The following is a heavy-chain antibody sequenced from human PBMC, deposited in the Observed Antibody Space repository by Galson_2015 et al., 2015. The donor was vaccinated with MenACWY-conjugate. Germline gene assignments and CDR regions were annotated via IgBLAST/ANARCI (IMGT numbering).Heavy chain of an antibody. CDR2: INAGNGNT. J-gene: IGHJ4*02. Sequence: SVKVSCKASGYTFTSYAMHWVRQAPGQRLEWMGWINAGNGNTKYSQKFQGRVTITRDTSASTAYMELSSLRSEDTAVYYCARDPILVVPAYFDYWGQGTLVTVSS. V-gene: IGHV1-3*01. CDR3: ARDPILVVPAYFDY. D-gene: IGHD2-2*01. CDR1: GYTFTSYA.